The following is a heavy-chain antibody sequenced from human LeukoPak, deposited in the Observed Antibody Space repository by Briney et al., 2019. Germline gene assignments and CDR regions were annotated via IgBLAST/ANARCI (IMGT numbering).Heavy chain of an antibody. CDR3: ARRLERHHDFDY. Sequence: SVKVSCKASGGTFSSYAISWVRQAPGQGLEWMGGIIPIFGTANYAQKFQGRVTITTDESTSTAYMELSSLRSDDTAMYYCARRLERHHDFDYWGQGTLVTVSS. D-gene: IGHD1-1*01. V-gene: IGHV1-69*05. CDR1: GGTFSSYA. CDR2: IIPIFGTA. J-gene: IGHJ4*02.